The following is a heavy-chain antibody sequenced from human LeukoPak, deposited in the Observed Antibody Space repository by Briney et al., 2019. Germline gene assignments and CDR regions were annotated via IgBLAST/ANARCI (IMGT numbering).Heavy chain of an antibody. CDR1: GDSVSSNSAA. CDR3: VRDMYSSGWYRFDY. V-gene: IGHV6-1*01. D-gene: IGHD6-19*01. Sequence: SRTLSLTCAISGDSVSSNSAAWNWIRQSPSRGLEWLGRTYYRSKWYNDYAVSVKSRISINPDTSKNQFSLQLNSVTPEDTAVYYCVRDMYSSGWYRFDYWGQGTLVTVSS. J-gene: IGHJ4*02. CDR2: TYYRSKWYN.